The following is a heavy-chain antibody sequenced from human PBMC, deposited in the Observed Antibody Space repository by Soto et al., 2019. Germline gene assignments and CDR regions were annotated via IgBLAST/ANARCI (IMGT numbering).Heavy chain of an antibody. J-gene: IGHJ4*02. CDR1: GFTFSDYY. CDR3: ARVWFGQFHHFDY. D-gene: IGHD3-10*01. CDR2: ISSTARTT. Sequence: QVHLVESGGGLVKPGGSLSLSCAASGFTFSDYYMSWIRQAPGKGLEWVSYISSTARTTFYADSVKGRFTISRDNTKNSLFLQMNSLRAEDTAVYYCARVWFGQFHHFDYWGQGTLVTVSS. V-gene: IGHV3-11*01.